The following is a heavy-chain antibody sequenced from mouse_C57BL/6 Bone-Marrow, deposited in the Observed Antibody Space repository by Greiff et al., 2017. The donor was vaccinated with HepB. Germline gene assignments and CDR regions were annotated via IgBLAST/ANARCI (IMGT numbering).Heavy chain of an antibody. V-gene: IGHV1-15*01. Sequence: QVQLQQSGAELVRPGASVTLSCKASGYTFTDYEMHWVKQTPVHGLEWIGAIDPETGGTAYNQKFKGKAILTADKSSSTAYMELRSLTSEDSAVYYCTRELTWDERVLYYFDYGGQGTTLTVSS. CDR1: GYTFTDYE. CDR2: IDPETGGT. CDR3: TRELTWDERVLYYFDY. D-gene: IGHD4-1*01. J-gene: IGHJ2*01.